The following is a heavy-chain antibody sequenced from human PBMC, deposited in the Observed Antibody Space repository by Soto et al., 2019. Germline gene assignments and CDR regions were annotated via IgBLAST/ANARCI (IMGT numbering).Heavy chain of an antibody. J-gene: IGHJ3*02. CDR1: GFTFSSYS. CDR3: ARGELGPYYYDSSGYYSYTHAFDI. Sequence: GGSLRLSCAASGFTFSSYSMNWVRQAPGKGLEGVSSISSSSSYIYYADSVKGRFTISRDNAKNSLYLQMNSLRAEDTAVYYCARGELGPYYYDSSGYYSYTHAFDIWGQGTMVTVSS. V-gene: IGHV3-21*01. CDR2: ISSSSSYI. D-gene: IGHD3-22*01.